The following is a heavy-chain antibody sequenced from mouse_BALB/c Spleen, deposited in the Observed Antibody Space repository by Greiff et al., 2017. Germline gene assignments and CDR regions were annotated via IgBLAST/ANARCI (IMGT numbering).Heavy chain of an antibody. CDR2: ISYDGSN. CDR3: ARSPLDAWFAY. Sequence: EVKLVESGPGLVKPSQSLSLTCSVTGYSITSGYYWNWIRQFPGNKLEWMGFISYDGSNNYNPSLKNRISITRDTSKNQFFLKLNSVTTEDTATYYCARSPLDAWFAYWGQGTLVTVSA. J-gene: IGHJ3*01. CDR1: GYSITSGYY. V-gene: IGHV3-6*02.